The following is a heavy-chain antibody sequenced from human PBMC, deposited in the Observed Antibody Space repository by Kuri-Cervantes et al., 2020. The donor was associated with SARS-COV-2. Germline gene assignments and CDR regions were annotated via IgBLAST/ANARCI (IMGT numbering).Heavy chain of an antibody. CDR3: AREIWYGSSLHYFDY. CDR2: ISSSSSYI. Sequence: GESLKISCAASGFTFSSYSMNWVRQAPGKGLEWVSSISSSSSYIYYADSVKGRFTISRDNAKNSLYLQMNSLRAEDTAVYYCAREIWYGSSLHYFDYWGQGTLVTVSS. D-gene: IGHD6-13*01. CDR1: GFTFSSYS. V-gene: IGHV3-21*01. J-gene: IGHJ4*02.